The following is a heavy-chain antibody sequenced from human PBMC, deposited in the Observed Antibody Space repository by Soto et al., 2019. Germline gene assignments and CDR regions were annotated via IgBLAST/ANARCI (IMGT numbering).Heavy chain of an antibody. CDR3: ARGGVVPAAIYAFDI. J-gene: IGHJ3*02. V-gene: IGHV4-31*03. CDR1: GGSISRGGYY. D-gene: IGHD2-2*01. CDR2: IYYSGST. Sequence: ASETLSLTCTVSGGSISRGGYYWSWIRQHPGKGLEWIGYIYYSGSTYYNPSLKSRVTISVDTSKNQFSLKLSSVTAADTAVYYCARGGVVPAAIYAFDIWGQGTMVTVSS.